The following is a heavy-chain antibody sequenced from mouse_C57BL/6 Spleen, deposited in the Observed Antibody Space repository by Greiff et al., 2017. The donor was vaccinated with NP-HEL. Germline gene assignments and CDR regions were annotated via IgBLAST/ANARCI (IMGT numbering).Heavy chain of an antibody. Sequence: VQLQQSGAELVRPGVSGKVDCTVVGCNVKDYYSHWVKQRPEQGLEWIGRIDPEDGDTEYAPKFQGKATMTADTSSNTAYLQLSSLTSEDTAVYYCTTHYYGSSTGYFDVWGTGTTVTVSS. CDR3: TTHYYGSSTGYFDV. CDR2: IDPEDGDT. J-gene: IGHJ1*03. D-gene: IGHD1-1*01. CDR1: GCNVKDYY. V-gene: IGHV14-1*01.